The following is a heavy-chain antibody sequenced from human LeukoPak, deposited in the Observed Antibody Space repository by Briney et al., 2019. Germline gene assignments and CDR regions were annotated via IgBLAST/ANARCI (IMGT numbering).Heavy chain of an antibody. CDR1: GFTFSSYS. CDR3: ARGYGDYDFDY. J-gene: IGHJ4*02. V-gene: IGHV3-21*01. D-gene: IGHD4-17*01. CDR2: ISSSSSYI. Sequence: AGGSLRLSCAASGFTFSSYSMNWVRQAPGKGLEWVSSISSSSSYIYYEDSVKGRFTISRDNAKNSLYLQMNSLRAEDTAVYYCARGYGDYDFDYWGQGTLVTVSS.